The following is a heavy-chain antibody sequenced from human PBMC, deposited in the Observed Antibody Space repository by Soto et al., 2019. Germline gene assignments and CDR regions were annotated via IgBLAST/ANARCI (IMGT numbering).Heavy chain of an antibody. J-gene: IGHJ5*02. D-gene: IGHD3-10*01. Sequence: ASVKVSCKASGYTFTGYYMHWVRQAPGQGLEWMGWINPNSGCTNYAQKFQGRVTMTEDTSTDTAYMELSSLRSEDTAVYYCATDVWFGESPWGQGTLVTVS. CDR3: ATDVWFGESP. V-gene: IGHV1-2*02. CDR2: INPNSGCT. CDR1: GYTFTGYY.